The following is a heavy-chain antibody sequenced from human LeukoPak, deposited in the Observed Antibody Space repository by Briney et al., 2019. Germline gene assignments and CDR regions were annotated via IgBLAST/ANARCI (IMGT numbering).Heavy chain of an antibody. D-gene: IGHD5-12*01. V-gene: IGHV1-18*01. CDR2: ISAYNGNT. J-gene: IGHJ4*02. CDR3: ARDGGYDYNLTPFDY. CDR1: GYTFTSYG. Sequence: ASVKVSCKASGYTFTSYGISWVRQAPGQGLEWMGWISAYNGNTNYAQKLQGRVTMTTDTSTSTAYMELRSLRSDDTALYYCARDGGYDYNLTPFDYWGQGTLVTVSS.